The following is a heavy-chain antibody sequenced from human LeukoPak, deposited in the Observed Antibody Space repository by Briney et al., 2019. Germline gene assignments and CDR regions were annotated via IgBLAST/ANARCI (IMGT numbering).Heavy chain of an antibody. J-gene: IGHJ4*02. CDR1: GFTFSSSA. V-gene: IGHV3-23*01. CDR3: AKRAGANYYFDY. D-gene: IGHD1-26*01. CDR2: ISGSGGST. Sequence: HTGGSLRLSCAASGFTFSSSAMSWVRQAPGKGLEWVSSISGSGGSTYYADSVKGRFTISRDNSKNTLYLQMNSLRAEDTAIYYCAKRAGANYYFDYWGQGTLVTVSS.